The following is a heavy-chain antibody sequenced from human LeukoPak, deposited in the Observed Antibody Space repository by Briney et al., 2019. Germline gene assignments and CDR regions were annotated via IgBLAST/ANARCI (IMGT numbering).Heavy chain of an antibody. CDR1: GGSISSYY. Sequence: PSETLSLTCAVSGGSISSYYWSWIRQPPGKGLEWIGYIYYSGSTNYNPSLKSRVTISIDTSKNQFSLKLSSVTAADTAVYYCAGYDFWSGHYFDDWGRGILVTVSS. D-gene: IGHD3-3*01. J-gene: IGHJ5*02. CDR2: IYYSGST. V-gene: IGHV4-59*01. CDR3: AGYDFWSGHYFDD.